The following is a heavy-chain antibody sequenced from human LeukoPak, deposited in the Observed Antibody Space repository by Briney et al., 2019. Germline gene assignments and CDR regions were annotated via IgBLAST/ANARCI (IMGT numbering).Heavy chain of an antibody. Sequence: ASVKVPCKASGYTFTGYYMHWVRQAPGQGLEWMGWINPNSGGTNYAQKFQGRVTMTRDTSISTAYMELSRLRSDDTAVYYCARAYYYDSSGIGFGNWGQGTLVTVSS. D-gene: IGHD3-22*01. J-gene: IGHJ4*02. CDR1: GYTFTGYY. V-gene: IGHV1-2*02. CDR3: ARAYYYDSSGIGFGN. CDR2: INPNSGGT.